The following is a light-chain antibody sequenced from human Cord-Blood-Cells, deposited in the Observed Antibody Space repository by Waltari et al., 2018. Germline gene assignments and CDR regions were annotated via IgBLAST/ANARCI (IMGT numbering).Light chain of an antibody. CDR2: DVS. J-gene: IGLJ3*02. Sequence: QSALTQPASVSGSPGQSITISCTGTSSDVGGYNYVSWYQKNPGKAPKLMIHDVSNRPSGVSNRFSGSKSGNTASLTISGLQAEDEADYYCSSYTSSSTWVFGGGTKLTVL. CDR1: SSDVGGYNY. CDR3: SSYTSSSTWV. V-gene: IGLV2-14*01.